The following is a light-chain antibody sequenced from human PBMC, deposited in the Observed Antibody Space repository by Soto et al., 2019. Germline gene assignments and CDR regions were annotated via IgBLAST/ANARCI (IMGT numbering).Light chain of an antibody. J-gene: IGLJ1*01. CDR2: DVS. CDR1: SSDVGRYNY. V-gene: IGLV2-14*03. CDR3: SSYTTSSTYV. Sequence: QSALTQPASVSGSPGQSITVSCTGTSSDVGRYNYVSWYQQHPGKAPKLMIYDVSKRPSGVSNRFSGSKSGNTASLTISGLQAEDEADYYCSSYTTSSTYVIGTGTKLTVL.